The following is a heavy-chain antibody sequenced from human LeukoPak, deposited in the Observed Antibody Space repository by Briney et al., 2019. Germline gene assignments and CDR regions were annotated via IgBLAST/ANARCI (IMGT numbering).Heavy chain of an antibody. CDR1: GGSISSSSYY. CDR3: ARVHYYYYCMDV. Sequence: SETLSLTCTVSGGSISSSSYYWGWIRQPAGKGLEWIGRIYTSGSTNYNPSLKSRVTISVDTSKNQFSLKLSSVTAADTAVYYCARVHYYYYCMDVWGKGTTVTVSS. J-gene: IGHJ6*03. CDR2: IYTSGST. V-gene: IGHV4-61*02.